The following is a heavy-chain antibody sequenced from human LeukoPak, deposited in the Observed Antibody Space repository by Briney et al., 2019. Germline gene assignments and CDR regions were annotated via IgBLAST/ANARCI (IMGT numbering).Heavy chain of an antibody. CDR1: GGSISSYY. Sequence: SETLSLTCTVSGGSISSYYWSWLRQPPGKGLEWIGYIYYSGSTNYNPSLKSRVTISVDTSKNQFSLKLSSVTAADTAVYYCARDKFIGFDYWGQGTLVTVSS. J-gene: IGHJ4*02. D-gene: IGHD3-16*02. CDR2: IYYSGST. CDR3: ARDKFIGFDY. V-gene: IGHV4-59*01.